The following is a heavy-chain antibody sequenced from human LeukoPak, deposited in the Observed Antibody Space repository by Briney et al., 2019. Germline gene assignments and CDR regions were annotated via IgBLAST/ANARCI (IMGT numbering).Heavy chain of an antibody. V-gene: IGHV5-51*01. Sequence: GESRDFPCKGSGYTFTTSCIAWVRQIPGKGLEWMGIIYPSDSDTRYSPSFQGQVTLSADKSISTAYLQWSSLKASDTAMYYCTRLDSGLDDWGQGTTVTVS. CDR3: TRLDSGLDD. CDR1: GYTFTTSC. CDR2: IYPSDSDT. J-gene: IGHJ6*02.